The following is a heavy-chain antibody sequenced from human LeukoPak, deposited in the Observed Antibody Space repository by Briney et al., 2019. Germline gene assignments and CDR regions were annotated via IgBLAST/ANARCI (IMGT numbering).Heavy chain of an antibody. Sequence: LRLSCTVSGASISPYYWNWIRQPAGKGLEWIGRLYPSGSSDQNPSLKSRVSISVGTSSNQFSLRVTSVTAADTATYYCARDLSGSLYFDYWGQGILVTVSA. J-gene: IGHJ4*02. V-gene: IGHV4-4*07. D-gene: IGHD3-10*01. CDR2: LYPSGSS. CDR3: ARDLSGSLYFDY. CDR1: GASISPYY.